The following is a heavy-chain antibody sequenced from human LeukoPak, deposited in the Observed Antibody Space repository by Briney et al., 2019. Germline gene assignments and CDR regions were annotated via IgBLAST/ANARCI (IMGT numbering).Heavy chain of an antibody. CDR1: GFTFSSYS. CDR2: ISRSSSYI. Sequence: GGSLRLSCAASGFTFSSYSMNWVRQAPGKGLEWVSSISRSSSYIYYGDSVNGRFTISRDNSKNTLYLQMNSLRAEDTAVYYCARAKPKNMVRGLIMRRESRYYFDYWGQGTLVTVSS. J-gene: IGHJ4*02. V-gene: IGHV3-21*04. CDR3: ARAKPKNMVRGLIMRRESRYYFDY. D-gene: IGHD3-10*01.